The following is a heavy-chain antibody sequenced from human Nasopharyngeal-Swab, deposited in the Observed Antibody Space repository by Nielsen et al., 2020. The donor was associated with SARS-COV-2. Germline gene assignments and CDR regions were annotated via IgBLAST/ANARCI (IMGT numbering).Heavy chain of an antibody. Sequence: GESLKISCAASGFTFSSYALSWVRQAPGKGLEWVSSISSSSSYIYYADSVKGRFTISRDNAKNSLYLQMNSLRAEDTAVYYCAGYRRSPPFDYWGQGTLVTVSS. CDR1: GFTFSSYA. J-gene: IGHJ4*02. CDR3: AGYRRSPPFDY. V-gene: IGHV3-21*01. CDR2: ISSSSSYI. D-gene: IGHD1-1*01.